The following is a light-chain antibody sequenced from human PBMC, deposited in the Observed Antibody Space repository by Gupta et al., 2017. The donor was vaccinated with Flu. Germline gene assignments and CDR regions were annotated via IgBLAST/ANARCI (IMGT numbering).Light chain of an antibody. CDR1: SGSVSISYY. V-gene: IGLV8-61*01. CDR3: VLYMGSGIWV. Sequence: QTVVTQEPSVSVSPGGTVTLTCGLSSGSVSISYYPSWYQQNPGQAPPTLIYSTNTRSSGVPDRFSGSILGNKAALTITGAQADDESDYYCVLYMGSGIWVFGGGTKLTVL. J-gene: IGLJ3*02. CDR2: STN.